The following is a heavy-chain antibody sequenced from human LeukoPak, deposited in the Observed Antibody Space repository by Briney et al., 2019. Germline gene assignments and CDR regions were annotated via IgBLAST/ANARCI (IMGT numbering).Heavy chain of an antibody. D-gene: IGHD3-10*01. CDR1: GSTFRNHA. CDR3: VGSPTYYYMDV. V-gene: IGHV3-30*04. CDR2: ISHDGTND. Sequence: PGGSLRLSCAASGSTFRNHAIHWVRQAPGKGLVWVTVISHDGTNDYYRDSVKGRFTISRDNSKNTVLLQMNSLSPDDTAVYYCVGSPTYYYMDVWGKGTTVTVSS. J-gene: IGHJ6*03.